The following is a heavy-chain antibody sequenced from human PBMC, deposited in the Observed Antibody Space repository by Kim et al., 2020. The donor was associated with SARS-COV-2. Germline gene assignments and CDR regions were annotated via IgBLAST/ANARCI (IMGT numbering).Heavy chain of an antibody. D-gene: IGHD1-1*01. CDR2: IYTSGST. J-gene: IGHJ5*02. CDR1: GGSISSYY. V-gene: IGHV4-4*07. CDR3: ARADPGVYNAWNTANNWFDP. Sequence: SETLSLTCTVSGGSISSYYWSWIRQPAGKGLEWIGRIYTSGSTNYNPSLKSRVTMSVDTSKNQFSLKLSSVTAADTAVYYCARADPGVYNAWNTANNWFDPWGQGTLVTVSS.